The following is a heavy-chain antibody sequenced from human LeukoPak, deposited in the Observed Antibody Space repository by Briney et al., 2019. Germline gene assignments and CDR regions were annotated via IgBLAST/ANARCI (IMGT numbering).Heavy chain of an antibody. J-gene: IGHJ4*02. D-gene: IGHD6-13*01. CDR3: ASHTDIAPLSSLKY. Sequence: SETLSLTCTVSGGSISSYYWSWIRQTPGKGLEWIGDIYYSGSTNYNPSLKSRVTISVDTSKNQFSLKLSSVTAADTAVYYCASHTDIAPLSSLKYWGQGTLVTVSS. CDR1: GGSISSYY. CDR2: IYYSGST. V-gene: IGHV4-59*08.